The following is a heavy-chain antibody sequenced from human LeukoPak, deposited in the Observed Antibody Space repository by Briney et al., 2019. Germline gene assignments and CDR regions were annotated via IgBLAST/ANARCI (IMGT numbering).Heavy chain of an antibody. CDR2: IWYDGSKT. CDR1: GFTFTNYG. CDR3: ARDDCSTTPCYAY. J-gene: IGHJ4*02. V-gene: IGHV3-33*01. Sequence: GVSLRLSCTTSGFTFTNYGINWVRQAPGKGLEWVAAIWYDGSKTSYTDSVKGRFTVSRDISKNTVYLQMNGLKAEDTAVYYCARDDCSTTPCYAYWGQGTLVTVSS. D-gene: IGHD2-2*01.